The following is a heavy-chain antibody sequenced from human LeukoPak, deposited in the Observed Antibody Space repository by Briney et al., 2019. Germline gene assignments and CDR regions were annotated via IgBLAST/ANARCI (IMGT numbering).Heavy chain of an antibody. CDR2: IRGSGTST. J-gene: IGHJ4*02. D-gene: IGHD2-21*02. CDR1: GFTFSSYT. CDR3: AKDTCGADCYSHYDH. V-gene: IGHV3-23*01. Sequence: GGSLRLSRAASGFTFSSYTLSWVRQAPGKGLEWISAIRGSGTSTYYAASVKGRFTISRDNSRNTLYLQMNSLRAEDTAVYYCAKDTCGADCYSHYDHWGQGTLVTVSS.